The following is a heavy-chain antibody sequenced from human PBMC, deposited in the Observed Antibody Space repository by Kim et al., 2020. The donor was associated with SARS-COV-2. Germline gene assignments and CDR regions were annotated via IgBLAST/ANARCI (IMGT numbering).Heavy chain of an antibody. CDR3: AKDLNYGEHTYYYYGMDV. D-gene: IGHD4-17*01. CDR2: IWYDGSNK. Sequence: GGSLRLSCAASGFTFSSYGMHWVRQAPGKGLEWVAVIWYDGSNKYYADSVKGRFTISRDNSKNTLYLQMNSLRAEDTAVYYCAKDLNYGEHTYYYYGMDVWGQGTTVTVSS. V-gene: IGHV3-33*06. J-gene: IGHJ6*02. CDR1: GFTFSSYG.